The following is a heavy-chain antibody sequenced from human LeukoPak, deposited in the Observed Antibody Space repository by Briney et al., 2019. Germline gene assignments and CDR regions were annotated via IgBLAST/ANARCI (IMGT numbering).Heavy chain of an antibody. V-gene: IGHV3-74*01. D-gene: IGHD1-14*01. CDR3: ARDNIRSLDY. J-gene: IGHJ4*02. CDR1: GFTFRTCW. Sequence: GGSLRLSCAASGFTFRTCWMHWVRQVPGKGLVWVSRIDSDGSSTSYADFVKGRFTISRDNARNTFYLQMNSLRVEDTAVYYCARDNIRSLDYWGQGTLVTVSS. CDR2: IDSDGSST.